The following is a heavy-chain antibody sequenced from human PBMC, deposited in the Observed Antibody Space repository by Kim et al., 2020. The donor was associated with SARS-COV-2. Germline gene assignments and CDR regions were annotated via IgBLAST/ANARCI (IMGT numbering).Heavy chain of an antibody. V-gene: IGHV7-4-1*02. Sequence: ASVKVSCKASGYRFTSYTMNWVRQAPGQGLEWMGWINTNTANPTYAQGFTGRFVFSLDTSVNTAYLQISSLRAEDSAVYYCAREGGYSRGWNQATSWGQGTLVTVSS. D-gene: IGHD6-19*01. CDR3: AREGGYSRGWNQATS. CDR2: INTNTANP. CDR1: GYRFTSYT. J-gene: IGHJ5*02.